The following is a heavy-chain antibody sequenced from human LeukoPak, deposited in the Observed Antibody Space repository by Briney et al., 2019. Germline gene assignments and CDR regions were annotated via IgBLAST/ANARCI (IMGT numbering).Heavy chain of an antibody. V-gene: IGHV1-69*13. CDR2: IIPIFGTA. CDR3: ARAGVGYCSSTSCLYYYGMDV. Sequence: ASVKVSCKASGGTFSSYAISWVRQAPGQGLEWMGGIIPIFGTANYAQKFQGRVTITADESTSTAYMELSSLRSEDTAVYYCARAGVGYCSSTSCLYYYGMDVWGQGTTVTVSS. D-gene: IGHD2-2*01. CDR1: GGTFSSYA. J-gene: IGHJ6*02.